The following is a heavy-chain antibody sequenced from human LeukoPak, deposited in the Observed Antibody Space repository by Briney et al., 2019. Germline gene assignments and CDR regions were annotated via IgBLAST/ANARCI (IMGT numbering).Heavy chain of an antibody. CDR1: GFTFSSYS. CDR3: AKGSDYCSSTSCYLYYYGMDV. D-gene: IGHD2-2*01. CDR2: ISGSGGST. J-gene: IGHJ6*02. Sequence: GGSLRLSCAASGFTFSSYSMNWVRQAPGKGLEWVSAISGSGGSTYYADSVKGRFTISRDNSKNTLYLQMNSLRAEDTAVYYCAKGSDYCSSTSCYLYYYGMDVWGQGTTVTVSS. V-gene: IGHV3-23*01.